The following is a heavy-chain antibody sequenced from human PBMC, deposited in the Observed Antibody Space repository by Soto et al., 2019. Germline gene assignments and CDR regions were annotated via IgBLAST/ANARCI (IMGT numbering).Heavy chain of an antibody. D-gene: IGHD6-13*01. CDR3: ARSEYISSSVDY. J-gene: IGHJ4*02. CDR2: IWYDGSNK. Sequence: PGGSLRLSCAASGFTFSSYGMHWVRQAPGKGLEWVAVIWYDGSNKYYADSVKGRFTISRDNSKNTLYLQMNSLRAEDTAVYYRARSEYISSSVDYWCQGTRVT. V-gene: IGHV3-33*01. CDR1: GFTFSSYG.